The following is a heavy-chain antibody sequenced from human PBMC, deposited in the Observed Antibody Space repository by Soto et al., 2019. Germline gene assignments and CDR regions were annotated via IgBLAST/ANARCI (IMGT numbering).Heavy chain of an antibody. CDR1: GGSISRGGYY. Sequence: SETLSLTCTVSGGSISRGGYYWSWIRQHPGKGLEWIGYIYYSGSTYYNPSLKSRVTISVDTSKNQFSLKLSSVTAADTAVYYCARTSYDSSGTAADPWGQGTLVT. V-gene: IGHV4-31*03. CDR3: ARTSYDSSGTAADP. CDR2: IYYSGST. D-gene: IGHD3-22*01. J-gene: IGHJ5*02.